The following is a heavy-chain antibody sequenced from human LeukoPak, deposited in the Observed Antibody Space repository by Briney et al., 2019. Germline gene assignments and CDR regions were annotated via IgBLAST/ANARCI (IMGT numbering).Heavy chain of an antibody. CDR2: INHSGST. J-gene: IGHJ4*02. CDR3: ARLAISSMVRGVITDY. Sequence: SGTLSLTCAVYGGSFSGYYWSWIRQPPGKGLEWIGEINHSGSTNYNPSLKSRVTISVDTSKNQFSLKLSSVTAADTAVYYCARLAISSMVRGVITDYWGQGTLVTVSS. D-gene: IGHD3-10*01. V-gene: IGHV4-34*01. CDR1: GGSFSGYY.